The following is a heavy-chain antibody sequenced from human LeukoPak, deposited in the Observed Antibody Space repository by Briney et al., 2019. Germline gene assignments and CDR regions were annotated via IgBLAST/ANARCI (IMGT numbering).Heavy chain of an antibody. D-gene: IGHD3-22*01. Sequence: GGSLRLSCAASGFTFSSYEMNWVRQAPGKGLEWVSYISSSGSTIYYADSVKGRFTISRDNAKNSLYLQMNSLRAEDTAVYYCARAPSFDSSGFDAFDIWGQGTMVTVSS. V-gene: IGHV3-48*03. J-gene: IGHJ3*02. CDR1: GFTFSSYE. CDR2: ISSSGSTI. CDR3: ARAPSFDSSGFDAFDI.